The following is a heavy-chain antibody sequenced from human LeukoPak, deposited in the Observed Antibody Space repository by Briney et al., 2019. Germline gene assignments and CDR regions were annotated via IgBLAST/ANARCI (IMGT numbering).Heavy chain of an antibody. CDR3: ARDSYGDANFDS. CDR2: IYADGNT. Sequence: GGSLRLSCAASGFTVSSNYMSWVRQAPGRGLEWVSFIYADGNTYYADSVKGRFTISRDISKNAVYLQMNSLRAEDTAVYYCARDSYGDANFDSWGQGTLVTVSS. V-gene: IGHV3-53*01. J-gene: IGHJ4*02. D-gene: IGHD4-17*01. CDR1: GFTVSSNY.